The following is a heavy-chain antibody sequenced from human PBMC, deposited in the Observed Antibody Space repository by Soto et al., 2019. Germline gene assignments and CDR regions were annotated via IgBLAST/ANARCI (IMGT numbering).Heavy chain of an antibody. D-gene: IGHD2-2*01. V-gene: IGHV4-61*08. J-gene: IGHJ5*02. CDR1: GGSISSGEYY. Sequence: SETLSLTCTVSGGSISSGEYYWTWIRQPPGKGLEWIGYIYYSGSTNYNPSLKSRVTISVDTSKNQISLKLSSVTAADTAVYFCVRTFPPAPRVVLSHNWFVPWGPGTLVTAPQ. CDR3: VRTFPPAPRVVLSHNWFVP. CDR2: IYYSGST.